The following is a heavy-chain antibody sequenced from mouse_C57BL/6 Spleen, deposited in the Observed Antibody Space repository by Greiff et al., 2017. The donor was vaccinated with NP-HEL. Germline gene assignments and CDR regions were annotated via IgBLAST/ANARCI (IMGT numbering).Heavy chain of an antibody. D-gene: IGHD1-1*01. J-gene: IGHJ3*01. CDR2: IHPNSGST. CDR1: GYTFTSYW. Sequence: QVQLQQPGAELVKPGASVKLSCKASGYTFTSYWMHWVKQRPGQGLEWIGMIHPNSGSTNYNEKFKGKATFTADTSSNTAYMQLSSLTTEDSAIYYCARLGRHYYYGTGFAYWGQGTLVTVSA. CDR3: ARLGRHYYYGTGFAY. V-gene: IGHV1-64*01.